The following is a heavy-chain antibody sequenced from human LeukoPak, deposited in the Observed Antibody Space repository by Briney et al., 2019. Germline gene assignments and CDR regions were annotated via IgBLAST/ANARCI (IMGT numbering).Heavy chain of an antibody. J-gene: IGHJ3*02. D-gene: IGHD3-22*01. Sequence: SETLSLTCTVSGGSISSYYWSWIRQPPGKGLEWIGYIYYSGSTNYNPSLKSRVTISVDTSKNQFSLKLSSVTAADTAVYYCARHPDPTYYYDSSGYYYGGAFDIWGQGTMVTVSS. CDR2: IYYSGST. CDR1: GGSISSYY. V-gene: IGHV4-59*08. CDR3: ARHPDPTYYYDSSGYYYGGAFDI.